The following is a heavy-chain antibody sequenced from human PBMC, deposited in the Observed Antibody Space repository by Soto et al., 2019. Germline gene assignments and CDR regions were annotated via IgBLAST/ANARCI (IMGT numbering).Heavy chain of an antibody. CDR3: ARDGSDGSGYYYMDV. V-gene: IGHV4-31*03. J-gene: IGHJ6*03. D-gene: IGHD2-2*03. CDR2: IYYSGST. CDR1: GGCISSGGYY. Sequence: SETLSLTCTVSGGCISSGGYYWSCIRQHPGKGLECIGYIYYSGSTYYNPSLKSRVTISVDTSKNQFSLKLSSVTAADTAVYYCARDGSDGSGYYYMDVWGKGTTVTVSS.